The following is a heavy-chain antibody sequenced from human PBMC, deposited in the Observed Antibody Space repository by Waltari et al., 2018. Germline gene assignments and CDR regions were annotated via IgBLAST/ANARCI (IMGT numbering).Heavy chain of an antibody. D-gene: IGHD2-15*01. J-gene: IGHJ4*02. CDR1: GDTSSDLS. V-gene: IGHV1-24*01. CDR3: ATGLSVVVGFDY. Sequence: VQLVQSGAEVQKLGASVRVSFEGSGDTSSDLSIDWGRQAPGKGLEWMGTFNPEDDETNFAQKFQGRVTMTEDTSTDTAYMELSSLRSEDTAVYYCATGLSVVVGFDYWGQGTLVTVSS. CDR2: FNPEDDET.